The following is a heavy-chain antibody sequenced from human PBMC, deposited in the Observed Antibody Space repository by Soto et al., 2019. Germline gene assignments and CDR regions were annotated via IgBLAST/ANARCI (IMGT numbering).Heavy chain of an antibody. Sequence: GSVKVSLKASCYSFINYYMHWVRQPAAQGFEWMGRISPKSGGTNYAQKFQGRVSLTWDTSLNTAYMELSSLMSEDTAVYYCARPPGYISDWYYFDLWGQGTQVTVSS. CDR3: ARPPGYISDWYYFDL. V-gene: IGHV1-2*02. J-gene: IGHJ4*02. CDR1: CYSFINYY. CDR2: ISPKSGGT. D-gene: IGHD3-9*01.